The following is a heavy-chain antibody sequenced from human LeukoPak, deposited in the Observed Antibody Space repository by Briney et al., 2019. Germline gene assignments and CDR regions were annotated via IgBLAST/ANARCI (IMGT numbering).Heavy chain of an antibody. CDR1: GFTFSSYV. CDR3: AEWDI. V-gene: IGHV3-23*01. CDR2: IMGSGGST. Sequence: PGGSLRLSCAVSGFTFSSYVMSWVRQAPGKGLEWVSTIMGSGGSTSYADSVKGRFTISRDNAKNTLYLQMNSLRAEDTAVYYCAEWDIWGQGTLVTVSS. D-gene: IGHD2-15*01. J-gene: IGHJ4*02.